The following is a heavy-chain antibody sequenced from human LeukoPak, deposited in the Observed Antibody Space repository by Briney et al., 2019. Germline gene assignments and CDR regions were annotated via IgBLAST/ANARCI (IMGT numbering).Heavy chain of an antibody. D-gene: IGHD2-2*01. CDR1: GGSISSHY. V-gene: IGHV4-59*08. CDR3: ASSTWRSNGMDV. CDR2: IYYSGST. Sequence: SETLSLTCTVSGGSISSHYWSWIRQPPGKGLEWIGYIYYSGSTNYNPSLKSRVTISVDTSKNQFSLKLSSVTAADTAVYYCASSTWRSNGMDVWGQGTTVTVSS. J-gene: IGHJ6*02.